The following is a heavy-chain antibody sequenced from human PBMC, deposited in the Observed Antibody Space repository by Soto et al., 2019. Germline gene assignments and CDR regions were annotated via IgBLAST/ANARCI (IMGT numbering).Heavy chain of an antibody. CDR3: ARITGRHLDY. V-gene: IGHV4-39*01. CDR1: SGSISVTNVF. CDR2: IDYSGTA. Sequence: QLQLQESGPGLVEHWETLSLTCTVSSGSISVTNVFWGWVRQPPGKGLEWIGNIDYSGTAYFSPSLATRVTCHVDTYNNQFPLTLYSATAADTAVYYCARITGRHLDYWGQGILVTVSS. J-gene: IGHJ4*02. D-gene: IGHD1-20*01.